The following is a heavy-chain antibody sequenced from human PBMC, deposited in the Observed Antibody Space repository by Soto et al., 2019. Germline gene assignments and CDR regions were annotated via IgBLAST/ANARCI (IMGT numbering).Heavy chain of an antibody. CDR2: IYYSGST. Sequence: QVQLQESGPGLVKPSQTLSLTCTVSGGSISSGGYYWSWIRQHPGKGLEWIGYIYYSGSTYYNPSLDSLFTISVDTSKNQFSLKLSSVTAADTAVYYCARERQSYDILTGYYTRYYFDYWGQGTLVTVSS. D-gene: IGHD3-9*01. CDR3: ARERQSYDILTGYYTRYYFDY. J-gene: IGHJ4*02. CDR1: GGSISSGGYY. V-gene: IGHV4-31*01.